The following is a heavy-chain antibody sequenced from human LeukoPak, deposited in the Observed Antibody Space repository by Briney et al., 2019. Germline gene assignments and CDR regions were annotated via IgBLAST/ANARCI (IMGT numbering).Heavy chain of an antibody. CDR1: GFTFSSYW. D-gene: IGHD5-24*01. CDR2: IKQDGSEK. J-gene: IGHJ6*03. Sequence: GGSLRLSCAASGFTFSSYWMSWVRQAPGKGLEWVANIKQDGSEKYYVDSVKGRFTISRDNAKNSLYLQMNSLRAEDTAVYYCARESGDGYNFNYYYYYMDVWGKGTTVTVSS. CDR3: ARESGDGYNFNYYYYYMDV. V-gene: IGHV3-7*01.